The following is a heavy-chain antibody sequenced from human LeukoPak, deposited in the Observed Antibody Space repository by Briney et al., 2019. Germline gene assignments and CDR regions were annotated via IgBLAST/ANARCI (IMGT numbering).Heavy chain of an antibody. Sequence: ASVKVSCKASGYTFTGYYMHWVRQAPGQGLEWMGWINPNSGGTNYAQKFQGRVTMTRDTSISTAYMELSRLRSDDTAVYYCARDRGELLRPFDYWGQGTLVTVSS. V-gene: IGHV1-2*02. CDR2: INPNSGGT. D-gene: IGHD1-26*01. CDR3: ARDRGELLRPFDY. J-gene: IGHJ4*02. CDR1: GYTFTGYY.